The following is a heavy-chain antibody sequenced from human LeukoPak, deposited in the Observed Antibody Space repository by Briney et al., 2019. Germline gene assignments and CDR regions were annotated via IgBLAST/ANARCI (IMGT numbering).Heavy chain of an antibody. V-gene: IGHV1-3*01. CDR3: ARDGATAGDYYYGMDA. J-gene: IGHJ6*02. CDR1: GYTFTYYA. CDR2: INAGNGNT. D-gene: IGHD3-10*01. Sequence: ASVKVSCKGSGYTFTYYAMHWVRQAPGQSLEWVGWINAGNGNTKYSQNFQGRVTITRDTSATTAYMELSSLRFEDTAVYYCARDGATAGDYYYGMDAWGQGTTVTVSS.